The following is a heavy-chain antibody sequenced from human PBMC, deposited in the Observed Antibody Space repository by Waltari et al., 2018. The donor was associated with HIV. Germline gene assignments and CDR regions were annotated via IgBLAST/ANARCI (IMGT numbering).Heavy chain of an antibody. CDR1: GYSFTTYW. CDR2: IYPFDSDT. Sequence: EVQLVQSGPEVKKSGESLRISCQGYGYSFTTYWIAWVRQMSGEGLEWMGVIYPFDSDTRYNPSFEGQVTISADKSLTTSYLEWSSLKASDAATYYCARMFYYDTDGHINNAFDIWGQGTAVTVS. D-gene: IGHD3-22*01. V-gene: IGHV5-51*03. CDR3: ARMFYYDTDGHINNAFDI. J-gene: IGHJ3*02.